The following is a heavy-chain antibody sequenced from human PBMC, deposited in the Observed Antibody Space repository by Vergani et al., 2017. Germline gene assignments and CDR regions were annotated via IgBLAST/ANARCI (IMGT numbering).Heavy chain of an antibody. Sequence: QVQLQESGPGLVKPSETLTLTCDVSDSSIMTNPYWGWFRQSPGKGLEWIGCIHHSGDTHYNSSLKSRVSILIVSSSKFSLSLTSVTAADTDIYYFARHRGSGGFFPSSYFYGMDVWGHGTTVTVSS. J-gene: IGHJ6*02. V-gene: IGHV4-38-2*01. D-gene: IGHD3-10*01. CDR1: DSSIMTNPY. CDR2: IHHSGDT. CDR3: ARHRGSGGFFPSSYFYGMDV.